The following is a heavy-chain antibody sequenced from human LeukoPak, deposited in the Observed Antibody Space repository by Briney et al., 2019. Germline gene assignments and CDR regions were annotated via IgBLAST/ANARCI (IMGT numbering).Heavy chain of an antibody. CDR1: VDSVSSSSAA. V-gene: IGHV6-1*01. Sequence: SQTPSLTCAISVDSVSSSSAAWNWIRQSPSRGLEWLGRTYCRSKWYNNYAVSVKSRITINPDTSKNQFSLQLNSVTAEDTAVYYCARGNEDFDYWGQGTLVTVSS. CDR3: ARGNEDFDY. CDR2: TYCRSKWYN. J-gene: IGHJ4*02.